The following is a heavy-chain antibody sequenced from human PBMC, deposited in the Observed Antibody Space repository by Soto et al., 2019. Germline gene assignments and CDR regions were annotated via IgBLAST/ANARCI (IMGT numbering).Heavy chain of an antibody. CDR3: AKQAGYYDFWSGYYRTDDAFDI. J-gene: IGHJ3*02. CDR1: GFTFSSYA. D-gene: IGHD3-3*01. CDR2: ISGSGGST. V-gene: IGHV3-23*01. Sequence: GGSLRLSCAASGFTFSSYAMSWVRQAPGKGLEWVSAISGSGGSTYYADSVKGRFTISRDNSKNTLYLQMNSLRAEDTAVYYCAKQAGYYDFWSGYYRTDDAFDIWGQGTMVTVSS.